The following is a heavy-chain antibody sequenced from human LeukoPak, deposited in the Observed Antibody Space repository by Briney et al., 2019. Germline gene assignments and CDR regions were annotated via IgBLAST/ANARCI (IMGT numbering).Heavy chain of an antibody. CDR2: IRSQGNRAAT. V-gene: IGHV3-73*01. J-gene: IGHJ4*02. CDR3: AGDYNSWTGLNY. D-gene: IGHD3-3*01. CDR1: GFTFSGSA. Sequence: GGSLRLSCAASGFTFSGSAIHWVRQASGQGLEWLGLIRSQGNRAATVYGASVEGRFTISRDDSKNTAYLQMNSLKTEDTAVYYCAGDYNSWTGLNYWGQGTLATVSS.